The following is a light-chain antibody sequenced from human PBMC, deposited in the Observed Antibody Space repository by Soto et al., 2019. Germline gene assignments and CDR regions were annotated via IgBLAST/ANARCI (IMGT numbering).Light chain of an antibody. J-gene: IGKJ1*01. CDR1: QNLLSSSKNENY. Sequence: DIVMTQSPDSLAVSPGERATINCKSSQNLLSSSKNENYLAWYHQKPGQPPKLLIYWASTRESGVPDRFSGSGSGTDFTLTISSLQAEDVAVYYCQQYYSAPWTFGQGTKVDIK. V-gene: IGKV4-1*01. CDR3: QQYYSAPWT. CDR2: WAS.